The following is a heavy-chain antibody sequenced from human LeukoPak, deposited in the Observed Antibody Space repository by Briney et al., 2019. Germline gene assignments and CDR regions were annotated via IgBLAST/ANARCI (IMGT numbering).Heavy chain of an antibody. CDR3: ARERYYYDSSGSFDY. Sequence: GGSLRLSCAASGFTFSSYWMSWVRQAPGKGLEWVANIKQDGSEKYYVDSVKGRFTISRDNAKNSLYLQMNSLRAEDTAVYYCARERYYYDSSGSFDYWGQGTLVTVSS. D-gene: IGHD3-22*01. J-gene: IGHJ4*02. CDR2: IKQDGSEK. CDR1: GFTFSSYW. V-gene: IGHV3-7*01.